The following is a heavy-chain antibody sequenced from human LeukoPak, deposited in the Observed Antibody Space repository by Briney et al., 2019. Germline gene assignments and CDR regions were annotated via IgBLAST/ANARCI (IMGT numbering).Heavy chain of an antibody. CDR3: AKEALSGSGSYSFDY. V-gene: IGHV3-30*18. D-gene: IGHD3-10*01. J-gene: IGHJ4*02. Sequence: PGGSLRLSCAASGFTFSSYGMHWVRQAPGKGLEWVAVISYDGSNKYYADSVKGRLTISRDNSKNTLYLQMNSLRAEDTAVYYCAKEALSGSGSYSFDYWGQGTLVTVSS. CDR2: ISYDGSNK. CDR1: GFTFSSYG.